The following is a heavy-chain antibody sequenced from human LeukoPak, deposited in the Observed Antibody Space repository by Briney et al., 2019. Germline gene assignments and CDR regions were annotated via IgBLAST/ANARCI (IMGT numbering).Heavy chain of an antibody. D-gene: IGHD3-10*01. CDR1: GFTFGDYA. Sequence: GGSLRLSCTGSGFTFGDYAMSWVRQAPGKGLEWVGFIRSKAYGGKTEYAASVKGRFTISRDDSKSIAYLQMNSLEIEDTAVYYCSRNYVSGSYAFDIWGQGTMVTVSS. CDR2: IRSKAYGGKT. CDR3: SRNYVSGSYAFDI. V-gene: IGHV3-49*04. J-gene: IGHJ3*02.